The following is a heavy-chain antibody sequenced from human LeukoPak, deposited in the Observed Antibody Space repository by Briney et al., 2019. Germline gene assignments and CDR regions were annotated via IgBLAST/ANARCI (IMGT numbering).Heavy chain of an antibody. V-gene: IGHV3-48*02. CDR1: GFTFSSYS. Sequence: GGSLRLSCAASGFTFSSYSMNWVRQAPGKGLELVSYISGDSGNIFYADSVKGRFTISRDNAKNSLYLQMNSLRDEDTAVFYCARDLQYAFDIWGQGTMVTVSS. J-gene: IGHJ3*02. CDR3: ARDLQYAFDI. CDR2: ISGDSGNI.